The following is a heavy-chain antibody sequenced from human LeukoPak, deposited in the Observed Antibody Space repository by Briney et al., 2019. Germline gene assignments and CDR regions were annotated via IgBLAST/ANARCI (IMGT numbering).Heavy chain of an antibody. CDR1: GGSFSGYY. CDR3: ARRGSSTWISDY. Sequence: PSETLSLTCAVYGGSFSGYYWSWIRQTPGKGLEWIGEINHSGSTFYNPSLKSRVTISVDTSKNQFSLKLKSVTAADTAVYYCARRGSSTWISDYWGQGTLVTVSS. V-gene: IGHV4-34*01. D-gene: IGHD6-13*01. J-gene: IGHJ4*02. CDR2: INHSGST.